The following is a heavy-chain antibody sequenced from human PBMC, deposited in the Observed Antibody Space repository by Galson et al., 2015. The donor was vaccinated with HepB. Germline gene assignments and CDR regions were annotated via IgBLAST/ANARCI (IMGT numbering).Heavy chain of an antibody. Sequence: SLRLSCAASGFTFSSYAMHWVRQAPGKGLEWISYIGGTNGYTDYADSVKGRFTISRDNAKDSVYLQMNSLRDEDTAIYYCARDHDWAFDYWGQGTLVTVSS. CDR3: ARDHDWAFDY. V-gene: IGHV3-48*02. D-gene: IGHD3-9*01. CDR1: GFTFSSYA. J-gene: IGHJ4*02. CDR2: IGGTNGYT.